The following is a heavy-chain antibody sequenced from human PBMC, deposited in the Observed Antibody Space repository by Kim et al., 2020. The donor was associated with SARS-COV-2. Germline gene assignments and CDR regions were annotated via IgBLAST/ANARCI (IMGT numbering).Heavy chain of an antibody. CDR2: INPNSGGT. V-gene: IGHV1-2*02. Sequence: ASVKVSCKASGYTFTGYYMHWVRQAPGQGLEWMGWINPNSGGTNYAQKFQGRVTMTRDTSISTAYMELSRLRSDDTAVYYCANLNGFQPDNYYYDSSGYPSDAFDIWGQGTMVTVSS. CDR3: ANLNGFQPDNYYYDSSGYPSDAFDI. D-gene: IGHD3-22*01. J-gene: IGHJ3*02. CDR1: GYTFTGYY.